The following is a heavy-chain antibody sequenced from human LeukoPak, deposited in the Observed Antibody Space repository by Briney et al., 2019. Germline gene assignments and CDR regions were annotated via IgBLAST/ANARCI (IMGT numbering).Heavy chain of an antibody. J-gene: IGHJ3*02. CDR3: ARVLGYCTNGVCPRAFDI. V-gene: IGHV4-34*01. D-gene: IGHD2-8*01. CDR1: GGSFSGYY. CDR2: INHSGST. Sequence: SETLSLTCAVYGGSFSGYYWSWIRQPPGKGLEWIGEINHSGSTNYNPSLKSRVTISVDTSKNQFSLKLSSVTAADAAVYYCARVLGYCTNGVCPRAFDIWGQGTMVTVSS.